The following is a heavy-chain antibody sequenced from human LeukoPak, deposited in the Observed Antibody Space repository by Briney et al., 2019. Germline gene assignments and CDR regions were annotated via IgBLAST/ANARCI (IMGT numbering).Heavy chain of an antibody. J-gene: IGHJ4*02. D-gene: IGHD6-19*01. CDR2: INWNGGST. Sequence: PGGSLRLSSAASGFICDDYGMSWVRQAPGKGLEGVSGINWNGGSTGYADSVKGRFTISRDNAKNYLYLQMNSLRAEDTALYYCARGDPYSSSSGFGYWGQGTLVTVSS. CDR3: ARGDPYSSSSGFGY. V-gene: IGHV3-20*03. CDR1: GFICDDYG.